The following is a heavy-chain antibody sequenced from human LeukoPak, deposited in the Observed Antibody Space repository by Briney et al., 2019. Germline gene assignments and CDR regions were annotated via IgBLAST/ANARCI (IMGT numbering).Heavy chain of an antibody. Sequence: PGGSLRLSCTASGFTFGDYAMNWVRQAPGKGLEWVGFIRSKTYGGTTDYAASVRARFTISRDESKTIAYLQMSSLKTEDTAVYYCTRSNGDGEAFDIWGQGTVVTVSS. CDR2: IRSKTYGGTT. V-gene: IGHV3-49*04. CDR3: TRSNGDGEAFDI. CDR1: GFTFGDYA. D-gene: IGHD4-17*01. J-gene: IGHJ3*02.